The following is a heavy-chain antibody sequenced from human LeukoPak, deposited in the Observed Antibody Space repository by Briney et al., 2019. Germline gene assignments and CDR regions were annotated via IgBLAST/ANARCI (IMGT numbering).Heavy chain of an antibody. V-gene: IGHV1-69*13. CDR2: IIPIFGTA. CDR3: ARVRAGRYFDWCPNDY. D-gene: IGHD3-9*01. Sequence: GASVKVSCKASGGTFSSYAISWVRQAPGQGLEWMGGIIPIFGTANYAQKFQGRVTITADESTSTAYMELSSLRSEDTAVYYCARVRAGRYFDWCPNDYWGQGTLVTVSS. CDR1: GGTFSSYA. J-gene: IGHJ4*02.